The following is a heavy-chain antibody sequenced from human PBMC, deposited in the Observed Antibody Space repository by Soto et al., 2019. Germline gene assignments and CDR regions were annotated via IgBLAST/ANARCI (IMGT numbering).Heavy chain of an antibody. CDR2: IYSGGST. CDR1: GFTVSSNY. D-gene: IGHD3-10*01. J-gene: IGHJ5*02. Sequence: EVQLVESGGGLVQPGGSLRLSCAASGFTVSSNYMSWVRQAPGKGLEWVSVIYSGGSTYYADSVKGRFTISRDNSKNTLYLQMNSLRAEDTAVYYCARGGTMVRGKHPGGWFDPWGQGTLVTVSS. V-gene: IGHV3-66*01. CDR3: ARGGTMVRGKHPGGWFDP.